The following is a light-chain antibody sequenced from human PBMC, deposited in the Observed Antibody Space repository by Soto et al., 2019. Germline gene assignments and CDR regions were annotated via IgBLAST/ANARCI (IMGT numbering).Light chain of an antibody. V-gene: IGKV1-5*01. CDR3: QQYNSYIT. CDR2: DDSN. Sequence: DIQMTQSPSTLSASVGDRVTITCRASQSISNWLAWYQQKTGKAPKLLIYDDSNSLVGGLESRFSGSGSGTEFTLTIRNLQPDDFATYYCQQYNSYITFGGGTKVDIK. CDR1: QSISNW. J-gene: IGKJ4*01.